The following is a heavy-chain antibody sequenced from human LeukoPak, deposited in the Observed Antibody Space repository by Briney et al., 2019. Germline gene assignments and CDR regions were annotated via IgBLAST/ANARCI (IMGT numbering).Heavy chain of an antibody. CDR3: ARDTAMVRLNAFDI. Sequence: SETLSLTCTVSGGSISSDYWCWIRQPPGQGLEWIGYIYYSGSTNYNPSLKIRVSISVDTSKNQFSLKLSSVTAADTDVYYCARDTAMVRLNAFDIWGQGTMVTVSS. V-gene: IGHV4-59*01. J-gene: IGHJ3*02. D-gene: IGHD5-18*01. CDR2: IYYSGST. CDR1: GGSISSDY.